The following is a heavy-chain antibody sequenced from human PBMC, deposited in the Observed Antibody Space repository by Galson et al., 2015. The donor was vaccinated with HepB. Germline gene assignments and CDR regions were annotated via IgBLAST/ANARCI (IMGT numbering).Heavy chain of an antibody. V-gene: IGHV5-10-1*01. D-gene: IGHD6-19*01. CDR3: ARVLPGYSSGWPTRGDFDY. J-gene: IGHJ4*02. CDR1: GYSFTSYW. Sequence: QSGAEVKKPGESLRISCKGSGYSFTSYWISWVRQMPGKGLEWMGRIDPSDSYTNYSPSFQGHVTISADKSISTAYLQWSSLEASDTAMYYCARVLPGYSSGWPTRGDFDYWGQGTLVTVSS. CDR2: IDPSDSYT.